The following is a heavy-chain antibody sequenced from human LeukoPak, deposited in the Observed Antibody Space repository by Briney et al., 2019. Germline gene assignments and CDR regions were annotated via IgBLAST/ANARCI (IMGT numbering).Heavy chain of an antibody. J-gene: IGHJ4*02. Sequence: GGSLRLSCAASGFTFSSYSMNWVRQAPGKGLEWDSSISSSSSYIYYADSVKGRFTISRDNAKNSLYLQMNSLRAEDTAVYYCAGSTYYYGSGSSDYWGQGTLVTVSS. CDR1: GFTFSSYS. D-gene: IGHD3-10*01. CDR3: AGSTYYYGSGSSDY. CDR2: ISSSSSYI. V-gene: IGHV3-21*01.